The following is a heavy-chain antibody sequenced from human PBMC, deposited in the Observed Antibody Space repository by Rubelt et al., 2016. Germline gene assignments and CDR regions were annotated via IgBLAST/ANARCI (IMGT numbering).Heavy chain of an antibody. D-gene: IGHD2-8*01. CDR1: NGSFSNYY. CDR3: ARHMVYAIADY. V-gene: IGHV4-34*01. CDR2: INHSGST. J-gene: IGHJ4*02. Sequence: QVQLQQWGAGLLKPSETLLLTCAVYNGSFSNYYWTWIRQPPGKGLEWIGEINHSGSTNYNPSLKSRVTISVDTAKNQFSLKLTSVTAADTAVYYCARHMVYAIADYWGQGTLVTVSS.